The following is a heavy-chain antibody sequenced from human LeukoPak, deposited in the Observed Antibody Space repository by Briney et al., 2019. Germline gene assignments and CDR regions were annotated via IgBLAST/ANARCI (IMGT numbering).Heavy chain of an antibody. CDR2: IYYSGST. V-gene: IGHV4-31*03. Sequence: PSQTLSLTCTVSGGSISSGGYSWSWIRQHPGKGLEWIGYIYYSGSTYYNPSLKSRVTISVDTSKNQSSLKLSSVTAADTAVYYCARVPAIRSRRWFDPWGQGTLVTVSS. J-gene: IGHJ5*02. D-gene: IGHD3-9*01. CDR1: GGSISSGGYS. CDR3: ARVPAIRSRRWFDP.